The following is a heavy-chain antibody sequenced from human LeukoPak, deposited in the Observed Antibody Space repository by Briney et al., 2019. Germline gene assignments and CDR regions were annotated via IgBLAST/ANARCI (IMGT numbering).Heavy chain of an antibody. CDR2: IYYRGST. CDR3: AGHFGWGIYPLLY. D-gene: IGHD3-16*02. Sequence: SETLSLTCTVSGGSIGGSYWSWIRQPPGKKLEWIGYIYYRGSTNYNPSLKSRVTISVDTSKNQFSLKLSSVTAADTAVYYCAGHFGWGIYPLLYWGQGTLVTVSS. J-gene: IGHJ4*02. V-gene: IGHV4-59*08. CDR1: GGSIGGSY.